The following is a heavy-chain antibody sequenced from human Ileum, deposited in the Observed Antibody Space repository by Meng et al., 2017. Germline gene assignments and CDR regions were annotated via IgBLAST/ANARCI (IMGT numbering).Heavy chain of an antibody. V-gene: IGHV6-1*01. D-gene: IGHD3-3*01. CDR2: TYYRSKWYS. CDR3: ASGSGSLDY. Sequence: QVPLRQSGPGRVKLSQTLSRACAVSGGSVSSNIAAWNWIRQSPLRGLEWLGRTYYRSKWYSEYAVSVKSRISITPDTSKNQFSLQMNSVTPEDTAVYYCASGSGSLDYWGPGTLVTVSS. J-gene: IGHJ4*02. CDR1: GGSVSSNIAA.